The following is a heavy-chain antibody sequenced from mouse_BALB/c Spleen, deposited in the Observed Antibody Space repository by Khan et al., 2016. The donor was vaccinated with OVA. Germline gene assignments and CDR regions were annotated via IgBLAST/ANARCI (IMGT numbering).Heavy chain of an antibody. Sequence: VQLKESGPGLVKPSQSLSLTCTVTGYSITSDYAWNWIRQFPGNKLEWMGFISYSGNTNYNPSLKSRISITRDTSKNQFFLQLNSVTTEDTATYYCARVYVGDFDYWGQGTTLTVSS. CDR2: ISYSGNT. D-gene: IGHD1-1*01. J-gene: IGHJ2*01. CDR1: GYSITSDYA. V-gene: IGHV3-2*02. CDR3: ARVYVGDFDY.